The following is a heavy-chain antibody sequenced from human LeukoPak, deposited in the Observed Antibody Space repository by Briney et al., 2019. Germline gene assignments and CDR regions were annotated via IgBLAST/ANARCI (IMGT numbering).Heavy chain of an antibody. V-gene: IGHV3-15*01. CDR1: GFTFSNAW. J-gene: IGHJ4*02. D-gene: IGHD6-13*01. CDR3: TRVGTWYSSRKFDY. CDR2: IKSKANGETT. Sequence: TGGSLRLSCAASGFTFSNAWMSWVRQAPGKGLEWVGRIKSKANGETTDYAAPVKGRFTISRDDSKSIAYLQMNSLKTEDTAVYYCTRVGTWYSSRKFDYWGQGTLVTVSS.